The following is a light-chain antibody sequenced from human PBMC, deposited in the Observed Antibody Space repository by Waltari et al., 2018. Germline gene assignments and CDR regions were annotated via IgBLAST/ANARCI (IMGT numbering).Light chain of an antibody. CDR3: QQYKTYYT. CDR2: RAS. CDR1: QSISIW. V-gene: IGKV1-5*03. J-gene: IGKJ2*01. Sequence: DIQMTQSPSTLSASVGDRVTIPCRASQSISIWLAWYQQKPGRAPELLIYRASYLESGVPSRFSGSGSGTEFTLTISRLKPDDFATYYCQQYKTYYTFGQGTKLEIK.